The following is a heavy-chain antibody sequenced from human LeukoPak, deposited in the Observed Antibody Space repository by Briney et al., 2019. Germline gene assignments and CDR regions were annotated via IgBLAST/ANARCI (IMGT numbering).Heavy chain of an antibody. V-gene: IGHV5-51*03. CDR2: IYPGDSDT. CDR3: ATSRGDVGAAAGIVFDY. D-gene: IGHD6-13*01. J-gene: IGHJ4*02. Sequence: PGESLKISCKGSGYSFTSYWIGWVRQMPGKGLEWMGIIYPGDSDTRYSPSFQGQVTISADKSISTAYLQWSSLKASDTAMYYCATSRGDVGAAAGIVFDYWGQGTLVTVSS. CDR1: GYSFTSYW.